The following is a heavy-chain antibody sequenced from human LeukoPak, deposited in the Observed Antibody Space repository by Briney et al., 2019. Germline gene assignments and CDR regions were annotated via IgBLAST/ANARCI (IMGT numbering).Heavy chain of an antibody. J-gene: IGHJ4*02. D-gene: IGHD3-22*01. CDR3: ARGGSSGYYYLFDY. V-gene: IGHV4-4*07. Sequence: SSETLSLTCTVSGGSISSYYWSWIRQPAGKGLEWIGRIYTSGSTNYNPSLKSRVTMSVDTSKNQFSLKLSSVTAADTAVYYCARGGSSGYYYLFDYWGQGTLVTVSS. CDR1: GGSISSYY. CDR2: IYTSGST.